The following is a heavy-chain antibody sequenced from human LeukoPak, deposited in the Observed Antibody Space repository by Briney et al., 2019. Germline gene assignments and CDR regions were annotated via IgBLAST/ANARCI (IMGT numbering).Heavy chain of an antibody. CDR1: GYTFTSYA. V-gene: IGHV1-3*01. J-gene: IGHJ6*02. Sequence: ASVKVSCKASGYTFTSYAMHWVRQAPGQRLEWMGWINAGNGNTKYSQKFQGRVTITRDTSASTAYMELSSLRSEDTAVYYCAGGVIGGNWDYYHGMDVWGQGTTVTVSS. CDR3: AGGVIGGNWDYYHGMDV. D-gene: IGHD4-23*01. CDR2: INAGNGNT.